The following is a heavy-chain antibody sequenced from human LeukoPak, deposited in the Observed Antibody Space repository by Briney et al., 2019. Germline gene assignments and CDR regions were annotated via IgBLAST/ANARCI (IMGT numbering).Heavy chain of an antibody. Sequence: PSETLSLTCTVSSDSISRYYWSWIRQPPGKGLERIGYIYTGGGTNYSPSLKSRVIISADTSKNQFSLKLSSVTAADTAVYYCARLTRLSSSPDRYYLDYWGQGTLVTVSS. CDR3: ARLTRLSSSPDRYYLDY. CDR1: SDSISRYY. CDR2: IYTGGGT. D-gene: IGHD6-6*01. V-gene: IGHV4-4*09. J-gene: IGHJ4*02.